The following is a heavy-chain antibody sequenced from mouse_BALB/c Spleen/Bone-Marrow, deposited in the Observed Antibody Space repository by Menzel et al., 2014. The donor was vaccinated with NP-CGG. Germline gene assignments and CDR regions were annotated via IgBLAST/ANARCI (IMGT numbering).Heavy chain of an antibody. V-gene: IGHV1-80*01. CDR3: ARWAIADALDY. J-gene: IGHJ4*01. Sequence: QAQLQQSGAELVRPGSSVKISCKASGYTFSGYWMNWVKQRPGQGLEWIGQIYPGDGDTNYNENFRGKATLTADKSSSTAYMQLSSLTSEDSAVYFFARWAIADALDYWGQGTSVTVSS. CDR2: IYPGDGDT. CDR1: GYTFSGYW.